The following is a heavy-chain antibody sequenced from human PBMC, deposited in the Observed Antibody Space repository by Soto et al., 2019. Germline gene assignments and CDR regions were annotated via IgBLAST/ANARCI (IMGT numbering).Heavy chain of an antibody. D-gene: IGHD2-8*01. CDR3: ARDGNGVSSSLDLCKPYNWFDP. Sequence: SETLSLTCTVSGGSISSGGYYWSWIRQHPGKGLEWIGYIYYSGSTYYNPSLKSRVTISVDTSKNQFSLKLSSVTAADTAVYYCARDGNGVSSSLDLCKPYNWFDPWGQGTLVTVSS. J-gene: IGHJ5*02. CDR2: IYYSGST. V-gene: IGHV4-31*03. CDR1: GGSISSGGYY.